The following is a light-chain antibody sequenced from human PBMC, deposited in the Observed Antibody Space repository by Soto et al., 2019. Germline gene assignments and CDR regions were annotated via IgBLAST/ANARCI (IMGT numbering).Light chain of an antibody. Sequence: EIMLTQSPGTLSLSPGERATLSCRASQSVTSNYLAWYQQKPGQAPRVLIYSASSRATGIPDRFSGSGSGTDFTLTISRLEPEDFAVYYCHQYATSPLTFGGGTKVEI. J-gene: IGKJ4*01. V-gene: IGKV3-20*01. CDR1: QSVTSNY. CDR3: HQYATSPLT. CDR2: SAS.